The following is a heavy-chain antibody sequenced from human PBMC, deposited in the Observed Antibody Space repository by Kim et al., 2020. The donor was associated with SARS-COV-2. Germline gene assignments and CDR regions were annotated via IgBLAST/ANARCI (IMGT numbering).Heavy chain of an antibody. CDR1: GVTFANVW. CDR2: IKRNSDGGTS. J-gene: IGHJ6*02. D-gene: IGHD6-13*01. Sequence: GGSLRLSCAVSGVTFANVWMSWVRQAPGKGLEWIGRIKRNSDGGTSDYAAPVKGRFTISRDDSKSTVYLQMSSLKTEDTGVYFCTTVIGGRPHSSTWYSFYYGMAVWGQGTTVTVSS. V-gene: IGHV3-15*01. CDR3: TTVIGGRPHSSTWYSFYYGMAV.